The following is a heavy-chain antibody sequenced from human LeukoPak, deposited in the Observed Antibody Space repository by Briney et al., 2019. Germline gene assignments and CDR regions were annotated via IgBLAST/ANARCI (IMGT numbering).Heavy chain of an antibody. Sequence: GGSLRLSCAASGFTFSSYWMYWVRQAPGKGLVWVSRINSDGSSTSYADSVKGRFTISGDNAKNTLYLQMNSLRAEDTAVYYCASSGPYSYYGMDVWGQGTTVTVSS. CDR3: ASSGPYSYYGMDV. J-gene: IGHJ6*02. CDR1: GFTFSSYW. CDR2: INSDGSST. V-gene: IGHV3-74*01.